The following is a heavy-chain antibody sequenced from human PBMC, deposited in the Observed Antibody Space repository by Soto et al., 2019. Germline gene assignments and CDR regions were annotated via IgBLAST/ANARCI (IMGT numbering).Heavy chain of an antibody. D-gene: IGHD2-2*01. J-gene: IGHJ5*02. CDR1: GGSSSGYY. Sequence: PSETLSLTCAVYGGSSSGYYWSWIRQPPGKGLEWIGEINHSGSTNYNPSLKSRVTISVDTSKNQFSLKLSSVTAADTAVYYCARGVSSVHLLWLIGNWFDPWGQGTLVTVSS. V-gene: IGHV4-34*01. CDR3: ARGVSSVHLLWLIGNWFDP. CDR2: INHSGST.